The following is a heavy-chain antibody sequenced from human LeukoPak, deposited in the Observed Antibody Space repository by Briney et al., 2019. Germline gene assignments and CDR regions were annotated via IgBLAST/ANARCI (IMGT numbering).Heavy chain of an antibody. V-gene: IGHV3-33*01. CDR2: IWYDGSNK. CDR3: ARASPWYFDY. CDR1: GFTFSSYG. J-gene: IGHJ4*02. Sequence: PGRSLRPSCAASGFTFSSYGMHWVRQAPGKGLEWVAVIWYDGSNKYYADSVKGRFTISRDNSKNTLYLQMNSLRAEDTAVYYCARASPWYFDYWGQGTLVTVSS.